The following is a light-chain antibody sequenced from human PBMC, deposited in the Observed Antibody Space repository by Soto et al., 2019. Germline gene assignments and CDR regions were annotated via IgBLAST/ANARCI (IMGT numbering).Light chain of an antibody. CDR2: DVT. CDR3: CSYSGSYAVVV. J-gene: IGLJ2*01. CDR1: SNNY. Sequence: QSALTQPRSVSGSPGQSVTISCTGISNNYVSWYQQHPGKVPKVIVYDVTLRPSGVSDRFSGSRSGNTGSLAISGLRAEDEAEYYCCSYSGSYAVVVFGGGTKL. V-gene: IGLV2-11*01.